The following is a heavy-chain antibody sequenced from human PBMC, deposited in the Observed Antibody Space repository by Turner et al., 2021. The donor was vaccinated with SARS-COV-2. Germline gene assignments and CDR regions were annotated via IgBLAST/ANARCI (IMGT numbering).Heavy chain of an antibody. CDR3: ATSLGRGYNWFDP. CDR1: GGSISSYY. V-gene: IGHV4-59*08. J-gene: IGHJ5*02. Sequence: QVQLQESGPGLVKPSETVSLTRTVSGGSISSYYWNWIRQPPGKGLEWIGYIYYSESTNYNPSLKSRVTISVDTSKNQFSLKLTSVPAADTAVYYCATSLGRGYNWFDPWGQGTLVTVSS. D-gene: IGHD1-26*01. CDR2: IYYSEST.